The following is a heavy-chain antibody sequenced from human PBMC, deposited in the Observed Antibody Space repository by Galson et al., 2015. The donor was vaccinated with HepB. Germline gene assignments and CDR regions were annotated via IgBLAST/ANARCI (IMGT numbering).Heavy chain of an antibody. J-gene: IGHJ2*01. CDR2: IDKTGGTT. Sequence: SLRLSCAASGFTFSSYAMSWVRQAPGKGLEWVSAIDKTGGTTYYADSVKGRFTISRDNSKNTLYLQMNSLRTEDTAVFYCAKGFGVQSPGTTNKNWYFDLWGRGALVTVSS. CDR1: GFTFSSYA. D-gene: IGHD3-3*01. CDR3: AKGFGVQSPGTTNKNWYFDL. V-gene: IGHV3-23*01.